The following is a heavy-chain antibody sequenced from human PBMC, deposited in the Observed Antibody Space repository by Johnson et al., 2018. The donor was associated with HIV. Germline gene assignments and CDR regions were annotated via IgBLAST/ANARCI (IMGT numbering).Heavy chain of an antibody. Sequence: VQLVESGGGVVQPGGSLRLSCAASGFTFSSYGMHWVRQAPGKGLEWVAFIRYDGSNKYYADSVKGRFTISRDNSKNTLYLQMNSLRAEDTAVYYCAKWNRESGSGLFDIWGHGTMVTVSS. CDR2: IRYDGSNK. V-gene: IGHV3-30*02. CDR1: GFTFSSYG. CDR3: AKWNRESGSGLFDI. J-gene: IGHJ3*02. D-gene: IGHD2-15*01.